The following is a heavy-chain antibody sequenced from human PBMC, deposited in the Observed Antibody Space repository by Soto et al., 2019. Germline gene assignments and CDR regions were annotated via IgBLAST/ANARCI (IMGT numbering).Heavy chain of an antibody. CDR3: ARLRWETENNWFDP. V-gene: IGHV4-30-4*01. Sequence: KTSETLSLTCTVSGDSINGVDHYWSWIRQPPGKGLEWMGYIYHSGSTHYNPSLNSRLTISIDTSTNRFSLNLTSVTAADTAVYFCARLRWETENNWFDPWGQGALVTVSS. CDR2: IYHSGST. D-gene: IGHD1-26*01. CDR1: GDSINGVDHY. J-gene: IGHJ5*02.